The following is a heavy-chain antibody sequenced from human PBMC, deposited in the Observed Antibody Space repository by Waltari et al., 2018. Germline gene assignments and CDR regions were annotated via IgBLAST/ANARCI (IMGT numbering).Heavy chain of an antibody. CDR3: ARAFRSSWFGAWLDP. CDR2: MNPNSGNT. D-gene: IGHD3-10*01. CDR1: GYTFISHD. Sequence: QVQLVQSGAAVKKAGASVKVSCKASGYTFISHDINGGRQATGKGHEWMGWMNPNSGNTGYAQKFQGRVTMTRNTSISTAYMELNSLTSEDTAVYYCARAFRSSWFGAWLDPWGQGTPVAVSS. J-gene: IGHJ5*02. V-gene: IGHV1-8*01.